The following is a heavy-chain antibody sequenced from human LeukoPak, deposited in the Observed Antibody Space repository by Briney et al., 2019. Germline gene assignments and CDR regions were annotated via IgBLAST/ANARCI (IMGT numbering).Heavy chain of an antibody. CDR1: GYTFTSYG. V-gene: IGHV1-18*01. CDR2: ISAYNGNT. D-gene: IGHD2-21*01. CDR3: ARHEESDCGGDCSPLDY. Sequence: ASVKVSCKASGYTFTSYGISWVRQAPGQGLEWMGWISAYNGNTNYAQKLQGRVTMTTDTSTSTAYMELRSLRSDDTAVYYCARHEESDCGGDCSPLDYWGQGTLVTVSS. J-gene: IGHJ4*02.